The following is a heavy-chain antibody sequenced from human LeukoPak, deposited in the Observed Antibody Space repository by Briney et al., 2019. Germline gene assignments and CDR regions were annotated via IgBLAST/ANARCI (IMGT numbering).Heavy chain of an antibody. D-gene: IGHD5-18*01. Sequence: PGGSLRLSCAASGFTFSSYSMNWVRQAPGKGLEWVSSISSSSSYIYYADSVKGRFTISRDNAKNSLYLQMNSLRAEDTAVYYCARDRGYSYGSPFDYWGQGTLVTVSS. CDR1: GFTFSSYS. CDR3: ARDRGYSYGSPFDY. J-gene: IGHJ4*02. CDR2: ISSSSSYI. V-gene: IGHV3-21*01.